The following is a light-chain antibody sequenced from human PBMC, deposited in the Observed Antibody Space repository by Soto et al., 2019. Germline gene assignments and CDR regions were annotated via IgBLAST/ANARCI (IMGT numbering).Light chain of an antibody. V-gene: IGKV1-5*03. J-gene: IGKJ1*01. CDR2: KAS. CDR1: QSISSW. CDR3: QQYETFSPWT. Sequence: IHMTHSPSTLSASVGDRVTITCRASQSISSWLAWYQQKPGKAPNLLIYKASTLESGVPSRFSGSGSGTEFTLAISSLEPDDFATYYCQQYETFSPWTFGQGTKVDIK.